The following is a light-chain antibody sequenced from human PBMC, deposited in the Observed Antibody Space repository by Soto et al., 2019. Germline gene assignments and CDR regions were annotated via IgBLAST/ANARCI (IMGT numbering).Light chain of an antibody. CDR1: QSVSID. Sequence: EIVMTQSPATLSVSPGERATLSCRASQSVSIDLAWYQQTPGQAPRLLIYGASTRATGILVRFSGSESGTEFNLTISSIKSEDFTVYSRHQYNIWPLTFGTGTKVEIK. CDR2: GAS. CDR3: HQYNIWPLT. J-gene: IGKJ1*01. V-gene: IGKV3-15*01.